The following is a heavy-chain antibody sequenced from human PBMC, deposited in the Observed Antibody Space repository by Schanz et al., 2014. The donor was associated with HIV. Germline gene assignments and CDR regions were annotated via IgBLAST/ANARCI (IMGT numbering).Heavy chain of an antibody. CDR3: ARSQKAASCCFPLDY. Sequence: QVQLVESGGALVNPGSSLRLSCAASGFTFNTFYMSWIRQAPGKGLEWISYISSGGSTKYYADSVKGRFTISRDNSKNKVFLQMNSLRTDDTAVYYCARSQKAASCCFPLDYWGQGTLVTIFS. D-gene: IGHD2-2*01. CDR1: GFTFNTFY. V-gene: IGHV3-11*04. CDR2: ISSGGSTK. J-gene: IGHJ4*02.